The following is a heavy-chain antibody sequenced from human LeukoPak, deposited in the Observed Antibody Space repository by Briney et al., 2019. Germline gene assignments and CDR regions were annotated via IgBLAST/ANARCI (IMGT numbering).Heavy chain of an antibody. V-gene: IGHV4-34*01. D-gene: IGHD3-10*02. CDR2: INHSGST. Sequence: SETLYLTCAVYGGSLRGYYWTWIRQPPGKGLEWMGEINHSGSTNYNPSLKSRVTMSTDTSKNQLSLKVSSVTAADTAVYYCMGDPATMSAFYPRGHGTLVTVSS. J-gene: IGHJ5*02. CDR3: MGDPATMSAFYP. CDR1: GGSLRGYY.